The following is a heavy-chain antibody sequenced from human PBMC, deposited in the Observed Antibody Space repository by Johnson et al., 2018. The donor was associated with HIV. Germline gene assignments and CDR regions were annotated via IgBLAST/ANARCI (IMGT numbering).Heavy chain of an antibody. CDR1: GFTFSDYY. Sequence: QVQLVESGGGLVNPGGSLRLSCAASGFTFSDYYMRWIRQDPGKGLEWVSYITSTGATVHYADSVQGRFTISRDNAKNSLYLQMNSLRAEDTAVYYCARVMVQGDAFDIWGQGTMVTVSS. J-gene: IGHJ3*02. D-gene: IGHD3-10*01. V-gene: IGHV3-11*04. CDR3: ARVMVQGDAFDI. CDR2: ITSTGATV.